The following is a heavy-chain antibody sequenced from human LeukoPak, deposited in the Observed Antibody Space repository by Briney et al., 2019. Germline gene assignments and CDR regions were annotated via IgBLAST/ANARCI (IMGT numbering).Heavy chain of an antibody. CDR2: IYHSGST. CDR1: GGSISSGGYY. Sequence: TLSLTCTVSGGSISSGGYYWSWIRQPPGKGLEWIGYIYHSGSTYYNPSLKSRVTISVDRSKNQFSLKLSSVTAADTAVYYCARLGVELGRGYDYWGQGTLVTVSS. J-gene: IGHJ4*02. CDR3: ARLGVELGRGYDY. V-gene: IGHV4-30-2*02. D-gene: IGHD7-27*01.